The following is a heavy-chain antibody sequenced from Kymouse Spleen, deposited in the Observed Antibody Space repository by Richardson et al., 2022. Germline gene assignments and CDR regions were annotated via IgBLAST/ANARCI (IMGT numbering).Heavy chain of an antibody. D-gene: IGHD7-27*02. J-gene: IGHJ4*02. CDR1: GGSFSGYY. CDR3: ARRGGAPSGDQLNY. V-gene: IGHV4-34*01. Sequence: QVQLQQWGAGLLKPSETLSLTCAVYGGSFSGYYWSWIRQPPGKGLEWIGEINHSGSTNYNPSLKSRVTISVDTSKNQFSLKLSSVTAADTAVYYCARRGGAPSGDQLNYWGQGTLVTVSS. CDR2: INHSGST.